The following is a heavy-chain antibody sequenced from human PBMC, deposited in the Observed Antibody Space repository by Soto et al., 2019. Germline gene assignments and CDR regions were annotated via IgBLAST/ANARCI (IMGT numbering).Heavy chain of an antibody. Sequence: QVQLVQSGAEVKKPGSSVKVSCKASGGTFSSYAISWVRQAPGQGLEWMGGIIPIFGTANYAQKFQGRVTITADESTSTAYMELSSLRSEDTAVYYCARESLSYGEYINPGGYYYYGMDVWGQGTTVTVSS. CDR2: IIPIFGTA. J-gene: IGHJ6*02. V-gene: IGHV1-69*01. CDR1: GGTFSSYA. D-gene: IGHD4-17*01. CDR3: ARESLSYGEYINPGGYYYYGMDV.